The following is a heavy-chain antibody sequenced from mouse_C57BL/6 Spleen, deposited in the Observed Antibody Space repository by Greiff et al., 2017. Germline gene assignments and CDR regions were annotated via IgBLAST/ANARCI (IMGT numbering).Heavy chain of an antibody. Sequence: QVQLQQPGAELVRPGSSVKLSCKASGYTFTSYWMHWVKQRPIQGLEWIGNIDPSDSETHYNQKFKDKATLTVDKSSSTSYMQLSSLTSEDSAVYYCARWYDYDGLDYWGQGTTLTVSS. J-gene: IGHJ2*01. V-gene: IGHV1-52*01. CDR2: IDPSDSET. CDR3: ARWYDYDGLDY. CDR1: GYTFTSYW. D-gene: IGHD2-4*01.